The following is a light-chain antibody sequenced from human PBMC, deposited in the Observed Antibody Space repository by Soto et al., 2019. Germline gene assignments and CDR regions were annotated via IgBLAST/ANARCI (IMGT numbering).Light chain of an antibody. V-gene: IGLV2-14*01. J-gene: IGLJ3*02. CDR3: SSYTSSSNWV. Sequence: QSALTQPASVSGSPGQSITISCTGTSSDVGGYNYVSWYQQHPGKAPKVMIYEVSNRPSGVSNRFSGSKSGNTASLTISGLQAEDEGDYYCSSYTSSSNWVFGGGTKLTVL. CDR1: SSDVGGYNY. CDR2: EVS.